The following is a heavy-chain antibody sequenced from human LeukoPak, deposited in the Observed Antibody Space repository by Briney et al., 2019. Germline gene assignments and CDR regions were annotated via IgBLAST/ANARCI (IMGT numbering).Heavy chain of an antibody. CDR1: GLSISSNS. Sequence: GGSLRLSCAASGLSISSNSMHWVRQGPGKGLVWVSRIFIDGSGTSYADSVKGRFTISRDNARDSLYLQMNSLRAEDTAVYYCASSSWFGESPLDYWGQGTLVTVSS. V-gene: IGHV3-74*01. CDR3: ASSSWFGESPLDY. CDR2: IFIDGSGT. D-gene: IGHD3-10*01. J-gene: IGHJ4*02.